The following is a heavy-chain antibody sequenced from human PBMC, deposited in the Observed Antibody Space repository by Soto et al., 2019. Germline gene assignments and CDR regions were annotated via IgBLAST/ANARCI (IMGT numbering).Heavy chain of an antibody. V-gene: IGHV3-23*01. CDR3: GKGNSGSPALVLDI. D-gene: IGHD1-7*01. Sequence: EVQLLESGGGLVQPGGSLRLSCAASGFTFSSYAMNWVRQAPGKGLEWVSAISGSGGSTYYADSVKGRFTISRDSSTNTLYLQMSSLRAEETAVYYCGKGNSGSPALVLDIWGQGTMVTVSS. CDR1: GFTFSSYA. J-gene: IGHJ3*02. CDR2: ISGSGGST.